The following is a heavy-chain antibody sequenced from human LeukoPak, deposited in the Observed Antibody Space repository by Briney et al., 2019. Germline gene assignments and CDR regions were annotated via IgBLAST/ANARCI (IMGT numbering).Heavy chain of an antibody. V-gene: IGHV4-39*07. CDR1: GGSISSSSYY. CDR2: IYHSGST. J-gene: IGHJ4*02. CDR3: ASLAPGTAAMSYYFDY. Sequence: PSETLSLTCTVSGGSISSSSYYWGWIRQPPGKGLEWIGYIYHSGSTYYNPSLKSRVTISVDRSKNQFSLKLSSVTAADTAVYYCASLAPGTAAMSYYFDYWGQGTLVTVSS. D-gene: IGHD2-2*01.